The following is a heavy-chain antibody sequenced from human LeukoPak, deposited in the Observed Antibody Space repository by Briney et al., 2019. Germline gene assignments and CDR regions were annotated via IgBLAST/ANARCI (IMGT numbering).Heavy chain of an antibody. CDR1: GVTFSSYA. CDR3: AVGLGYCSSTSCYPVFDY. V-gene: IGHV1-69*05. Sequence: SVKLSCKASGVTFSSYAISWVRQAPGQGLEWMGGIIPIFGTVNYAQKFQGRVTITTDESTSTAYMELSSLRSEDTAVYYCAVGLGYCSSTSCYPVFDYWGQGTLVTVSS. D-gene: IGHD2-2*01. J-gene: IGHJ4*02. CDR2: IIPIFGTV.